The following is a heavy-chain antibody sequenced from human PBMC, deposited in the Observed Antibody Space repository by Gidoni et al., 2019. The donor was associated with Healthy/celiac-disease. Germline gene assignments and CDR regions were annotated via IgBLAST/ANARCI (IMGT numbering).Heavy chain of an antibody. CDR2: ISGSGGST. CDR1: GFTFSSYP. V-gene: IGHV3-23*01. D-gene: IGHD3-22*01. CDR3: AKDGDSSGYYYAGHFDY. J-gene: IGHJ4*02. Sequence: EVQLLESGGGLVQPGGSLRLSCAASGFTFSSYPMSWVRQAPGKGLEWVSAISGSGGSTYYADSVKGRFTISRDNSKNTLYLQMNSLRAEDTAVYYCAKDGDSSGYYYAGHFDYWGQGTLVTVSS.